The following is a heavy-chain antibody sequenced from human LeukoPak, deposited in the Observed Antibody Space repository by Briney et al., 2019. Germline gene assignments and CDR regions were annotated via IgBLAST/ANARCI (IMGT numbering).Heavy chain of an antibody. J-gene: IGHJ2*01. Sequence: GGSLRLSCAASGFTFISYSMNWVRQAPGKGLEWGSSISSGSNYIYYADSVKGRFTISRDNAKNSLSLQMNSLRAEDTAVYYCARDRFAGAWYFDLWGRGTLVTVSS. CDR3: ARDRFAGAWYFDL. D-gene: IGHD3-3*01. CDR2: ISSGSNYI. CDR1: GFTFISYS. V-gene: IGHV3-21*01.